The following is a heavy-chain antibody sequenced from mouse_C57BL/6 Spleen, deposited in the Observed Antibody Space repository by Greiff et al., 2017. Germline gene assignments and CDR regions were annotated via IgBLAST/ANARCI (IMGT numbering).Heavy chain of an antibody. CDR3: ARAPELPDYYAMDY. D-gene: IGHD1-1*01. CDR1: GYAFSSYW. J-gene: IGHJ4*01. V-gene: IGHV1-80*01. CDR2: IYPGDGDT. Sequence: VQLQQSGAELVKPGASVKISCKASGYAFSSYWMNWVKQRPGKGLEWIGQIYPGDGDTNYNGKFKGKATLTAEKSSSTAYMQLSSLTSEDSAVYFCARAPELPDYYAMDYWGQGTSVTVSS.